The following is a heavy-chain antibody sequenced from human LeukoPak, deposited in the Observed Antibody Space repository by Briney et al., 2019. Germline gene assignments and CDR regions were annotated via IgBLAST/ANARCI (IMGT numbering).Heavy chain of an antibody. V-gene: IGHV4-59*01. CDR2: IRYSGTT. J-gene: IGHJ4*02. CDR3: ARYRDGYNLDH. D-gene: IGHD5-24*01. CDR1: GDSISGYY. Sequence: SETLSLTCTVSGDSISGYYWSWIRQPPGKGLDWIGYIRYSGTTKYKPSLRGRVTMSVDTSQNQFSLRLDSVTAADTAVYYCARYRDGYNLDHWGQGTLVTVSS.